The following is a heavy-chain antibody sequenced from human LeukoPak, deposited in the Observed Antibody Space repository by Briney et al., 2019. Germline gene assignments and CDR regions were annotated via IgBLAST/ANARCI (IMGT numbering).Heavy chain of an antibody. D-gene: IGHD3-10*01. J-gene: IGHJ4*02. CDR1: GFTFSNAW. Sequence: GSLRLSCAASGFTFSNAWMSWVRQAPGKGLEWVGRIKSKTDGGTTDYAAPVKGRFTISRDDSKNTLYLQMNSLKTEDTAVYYCTTGFRWFGELPDYWGQGTLVTVSS. CDR3: TTGFRWFGELPDY. CDR2: IKSKTDGGTT. V-gene: IGHV3-15*01.